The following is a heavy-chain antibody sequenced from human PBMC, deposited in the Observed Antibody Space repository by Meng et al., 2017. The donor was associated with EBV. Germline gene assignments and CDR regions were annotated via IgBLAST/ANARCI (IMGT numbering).Heavy chain of an antibody. CDR2: IIPIFGTA. CDR3: ARAEIAADGRLDY. J-gene: IGHJ4*02. CDR1: GGTFSSYA. D-gene: IGHD6-13*01. V-gene: IGHV1-69*06. Sequence: RVQGGAGVKQPGSSVKVSCKASGGTFSSYAISWVRQAPGQGLEWMGGIIPIFGTANYAQKFQGRVTITADKSTSTAYMELSSLRSEDTAVYYCARAEIAADGRLDYWGQGTLVTVSS.